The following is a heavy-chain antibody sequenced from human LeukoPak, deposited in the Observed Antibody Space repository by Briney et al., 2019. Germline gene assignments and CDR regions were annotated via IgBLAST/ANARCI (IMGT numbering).Heavy chain of an antibody. CDR1: GDIVSSNSAA. CDR2: TYYRSKWYN. CDR3: ARDCHYCSGGSCYSNFDY. V-gene: IGHV6-1*01. Sequence: SQALSLTCALSGDIVSSNSAAWNWRRQPPSRGLEWPARTYYRSKWYNDYAVSVKSRITLSPDTSKNQFSLQLNSVTPEDTAVYYCARDCHYCSGGSCYSNFDYWGQGTLVTVSS. D-gene: IGHD2-15*01. J-gene: IGHJ4*02.